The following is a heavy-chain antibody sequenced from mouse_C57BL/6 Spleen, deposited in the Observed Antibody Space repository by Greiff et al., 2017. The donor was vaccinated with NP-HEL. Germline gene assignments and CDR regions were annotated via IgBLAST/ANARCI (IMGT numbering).Heavy chain of an antibody. J-gene: IGHJ3*01. D-gene: IGHD3-2*02. CDR3: AREGDSSGYEFAY. CDR2: IYPNYGTT. V-gene: IGHV1-39*01. Sequence: VQLQQSGPEPVKPGASVKIFRKASGYPFTDYNMNRVKQSNGKSLEWIGVIYPNYGTTSHNQKFKGQATLTVDQSSSTAYMQLNSLTSEDSAVYYCAREGDSSGYEFAYWGKGTLVTVSA. CDR1: GYPFTDYN.